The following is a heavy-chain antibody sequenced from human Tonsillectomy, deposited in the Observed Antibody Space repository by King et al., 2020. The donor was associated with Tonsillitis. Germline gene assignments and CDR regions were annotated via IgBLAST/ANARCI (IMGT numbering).Heavy chain of an antibody. CDR1: GVTLNNYW. CDR3: ARDTNYFDGNLYYDVFDL. V-gene: IGHV3-7*03. D-gene: IGHD3-22*01. CDR2: IREGGNLK. J-gene: IGHJ3*01. Sequence: VQLVESGGGLVQPGGALRLSCSAFGVTLNNYWMTWVRRAPGEGLEWVANIREGGNLKYYMGSVGGRFTISRGNARNYVYLQMNSLRAGDTAVYYCARDTNYFDGNLYYDVFDLWGQGTMVTVSS.